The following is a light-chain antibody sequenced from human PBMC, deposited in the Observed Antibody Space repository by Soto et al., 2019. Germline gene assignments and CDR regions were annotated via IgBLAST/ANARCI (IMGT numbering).Light chain of an antibody. J-gene: IGLJ2*01. CDR2: DDY. CDR1: GSNIGSRT. Sequence: QAVVTQSPSASATPGQRVTISCSGSGSNIGSRTVNWYQQLPGTAPRLLIYDDYKRPSGVPDRFSGSRSGTSASLAISGLQSEDEAEYYCATWDDSLSGSVVFGGGTKVTVL. CDR3: ATWDDSLSGSVV. V-gene: IGLV1-44*01.